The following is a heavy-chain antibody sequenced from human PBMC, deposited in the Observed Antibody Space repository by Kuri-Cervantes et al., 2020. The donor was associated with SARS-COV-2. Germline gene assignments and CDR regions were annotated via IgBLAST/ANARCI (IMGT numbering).Heavy chain of an antibody. D-gene: IGHD2-2*01. CDR3: ARGDIHLGYCSSTSCAYYFDY. CDR2: ISAYNGNT. V-gene: IGHV1-18*01. J-gene: IGHJ4*02. CDR1: GYTFTSYG. Sequence: ASVKVSCKASGYTFTSYGVSWVRQAPGQGLEWMGWISAYNGNTNHAQKLQGRVTMTTDTSTSTAYMELRSLRSDDTAVYYCARGDIHLGYCSSTSCAYYFDYWGQGTPVTVSS.